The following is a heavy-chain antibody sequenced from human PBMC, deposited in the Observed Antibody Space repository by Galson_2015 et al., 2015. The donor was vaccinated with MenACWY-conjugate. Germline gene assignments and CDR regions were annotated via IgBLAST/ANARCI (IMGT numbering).Heavy chain of an antibody. CDR2: ISAYNGNT. CDR1: GYTFTSYG. J-gene: IGHJ2*01. V-gene: IGHV1-18*01. D-gene: IGHD1-26*01. Sequence: SVKVSCKASGYTFTSYGISWVRQAPGQGLEWMGWISAYNGNTNYAQKLQGWVTMTTDTSTSTAYMELRSLRSDDTAVYYCARIVGSFASRYWFFDLWGRGTLVTVSS. CDR3: ARIVGSFASRYWFFDL.